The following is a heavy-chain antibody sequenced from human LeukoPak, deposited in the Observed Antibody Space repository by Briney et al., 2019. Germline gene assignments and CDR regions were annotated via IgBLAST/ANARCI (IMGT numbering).Heavy chain of an antibody. CDR3: TTENEGAMGYFDY. CDR1: GFTFSNAW. CDR2: IKSKTDGGTT. D-gene: IGHD1-26*01. J-gene: IGHJ4*02. Sequence: GGSLRLSCAASGFTFSNAWMSWVRQAPGKGLEWVGRIKSKTDGGTTDYAAPVKGRLTISRDDSKNTLYLQMNSLKTEDTAVYYCTTENEGAMGYFDYWGQGTLVTVSS. V-gene: IGHV3-15*01.